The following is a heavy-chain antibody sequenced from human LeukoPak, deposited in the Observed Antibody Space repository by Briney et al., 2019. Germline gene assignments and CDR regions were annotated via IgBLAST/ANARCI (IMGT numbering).Heavy chain of an antibody. J-gene: IGHJ6*02. V-gene: IGHV1-3*01. Sequence: ASVKVSCKASGYTFTSYAMHWVRQAPGQGLEWMGWINAGNGNTKYSQKFQGRVTITRDTSASTAYMELSSLRSEDTAVYYCARWGYCTNGPGLAYYGMDVWGQGTTVTVSS. CDR2: INAGNGNT. CDR3: ARWGYCTNGPGLAYYGMDV. D-gene: IGHD2-8*01. CDR1: GYTFTSYA.